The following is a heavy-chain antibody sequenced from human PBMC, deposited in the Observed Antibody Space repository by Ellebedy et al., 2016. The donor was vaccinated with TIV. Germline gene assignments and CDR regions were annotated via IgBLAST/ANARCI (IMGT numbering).Heavy chain of an antibody. Sequence: GESLKISCAASGFIFDDYAMHWVRQAPGKGLEWVSLISGDGGSTYYADSVKGRFTISRDNSKNSLYLQMNSLRTEDTAFYYCHSSSWYGGDYWGQGTLVTVSS. CDR2: ISGDGGST. CDR3: HSSSWYGGDY. J-gene: IGHJ4*02. CDR1: GFIFDDYA. V-gene: IGHV3-43*02. D-gene: IGHD6-13*01.